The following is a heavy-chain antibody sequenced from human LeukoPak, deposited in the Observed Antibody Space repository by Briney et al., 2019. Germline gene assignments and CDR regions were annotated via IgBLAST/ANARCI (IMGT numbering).Heavy chain of an antibody. Sequence: SETLSLTCTVSGGSISSYYWSWIRQPPGKGLEWIGYIYYSGSTNYNPSLKSRVTISVDTSKNQFSLELSSVTAADTAVYYCARQSMVRGVIGRFDYWGQGTLVTVSS. CDR1: GGSISSYY. V-gene: IGHV4-59*08. CDR3: ARQSMVRGVIGRFDY. CDR2: IYYSGST. J-gene: IGHJ4*02. D-gene: IGHD3-10*01.